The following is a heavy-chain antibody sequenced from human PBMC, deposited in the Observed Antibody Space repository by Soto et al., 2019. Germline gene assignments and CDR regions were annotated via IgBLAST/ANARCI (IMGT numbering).Heavy chain of an antibody. Sequence: SATLSLTCAVYGGSFIGYYWSWIRQPPGKGLEWIGEINHSGSTNYNPSLKSRVTISVDTSKNQFSLKLSSVTAADTAVYYCARDSAGYSSSPGSDYYYGMDVWGQGTTVTVSS. J-gene: IGHJ6*02. D-gene: IGHD6-13*01. CDR2: INHSGST. CDR1: GGSFIGYY. V-gene: IGHV4-34*01. CDR3: ARDSAGYSSSPGSDYYYGMDV.